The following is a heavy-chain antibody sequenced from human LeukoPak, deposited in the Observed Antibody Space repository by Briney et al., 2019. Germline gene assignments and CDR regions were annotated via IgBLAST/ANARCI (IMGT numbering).Heavy chain of an antibody. D-gene: IGHD3-9*01. CDR2: IYYSGST. Sequence: SETLSLTCTVSGGSISSSSYYWGWIRQPPGKGLEWIGSIYYSGSTYYNPSLKSRVTISVDTSKNQFSLKLSSVTAADTAVYYCARLDPDRVRYYFDYWGQGTLVTVSS. CDR3: ARLDPDRVRYYFDY. CDR1: GGSISSSSYY. J-gene: IGHJ4*02. V-gene: IGHV4-39*01.